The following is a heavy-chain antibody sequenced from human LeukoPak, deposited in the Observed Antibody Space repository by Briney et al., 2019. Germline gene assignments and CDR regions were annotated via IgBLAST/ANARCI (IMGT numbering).Heavy chain of an antibody. CDR1: GFTFSSYS. CDR2: ISSSSSYI. V-gene: IGHV3-21*01. D-gene: IGHD3-9*01. CDR3: ARDDGRAFYWLVVGGFDY. Sequence: GGSLRLSCAASGFTFSSYSMNWVRQAPGKGLKWVSSISSSSSYIYYADSVKGRFTISRDNAKNSLYLQMNSLRAEDTAVYYCARDDGRAFYWLVVGGFDYWGQGTLVTVSS. J-gene: IGHJ4*02.